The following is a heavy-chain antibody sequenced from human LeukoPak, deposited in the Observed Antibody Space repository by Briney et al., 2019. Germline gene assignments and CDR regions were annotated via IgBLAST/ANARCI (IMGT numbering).Heavy chain of an antibody. J-gene: IGHJ3*02. CDR1: GGSFSGYY. CDR2: INHSGST. Sequence: SETLSLTCAVYGGSFSGYYWSWIRQPPGKGLEWIGEINHSGSTNYNPSLKSRVTISVDRSKNQFSLKLSSVTAADTAVYYCAGGIAAAVSAFDIWGQGTMVTVSS. D-gene: IGHD6-13*01. CDR3: AGGIAAAVSAFDI. V-gene: IGHV4-34*01.